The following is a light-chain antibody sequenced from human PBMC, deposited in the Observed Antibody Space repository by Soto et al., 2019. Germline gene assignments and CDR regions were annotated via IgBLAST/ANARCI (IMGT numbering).Light chain of an antibody. CDR1: QSVSSN. V-gene: IGKV3D-15*01. Sequence: EVIMTQSPATLSVSPGERATLSCRASQSVSSNLAWYQQKPGQAPRLLMYVASTRATGIPARFSGSGSGTEFTLTVSSLQSEDFAVYYCQQYGDSSWTFGQGTKVDIK. CDR3: QQYGDSSWT. J-gene: IGKJ1*01. CDR2: VAS.